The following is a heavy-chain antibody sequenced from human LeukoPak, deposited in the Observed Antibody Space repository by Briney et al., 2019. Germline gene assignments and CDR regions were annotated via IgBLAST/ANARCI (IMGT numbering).Heavy chain of an antibody. Sequence: GGSLRLSCAASGFTFSSYGMHWVRQAPGKGLEWVAVISYDGSNKYYADSVKGRFTISRDNSKNTLYLQMNSLRAEDTAVYYCARGKGWLDPWDQGTLVTVSS. CDR3: ARGKGWLDP. J-gene: IGHJ5*02. CDR1: GFTFSSYG. CDR2: ISYDGSNK. V-gene: IGHV3-30*03.